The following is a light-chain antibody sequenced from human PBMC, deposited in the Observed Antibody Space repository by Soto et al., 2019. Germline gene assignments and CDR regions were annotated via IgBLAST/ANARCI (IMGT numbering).Light chain of an antibody. CDR1: QSVSSN. Sequence: EIVMTQSPATLSVSPGERATLSCRASQSVSSNLAWYQHKPGQAPRLLIYGASTRATGIPARFNGSGSGTEFTLTINSLQSEDFAVYYCQHFNNWPLTFGGGTKVEIK. CDR2: GAS. J-gene: IGKJ4*01. V-gene: IGKV3-15*01. CDR3: QHFNNWPLT.